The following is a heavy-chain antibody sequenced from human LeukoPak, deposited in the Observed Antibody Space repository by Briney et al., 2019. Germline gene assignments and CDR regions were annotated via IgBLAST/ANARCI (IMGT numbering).Heavy chain of an antibody. D-gene: IGHD2-2*01. Sequence: ASVKVSCKVSGYTLTELSMHWVRQAPGKGLEWMGGFDPEDGETIYAQKFQGRVTRTEDTSTDTAYMELSSLRSEDTAVYYCATGVVPAAGVAYWGQGTLVTVSS. V-gene: IGHV1-24*01. CDR2: FDPEDGET. CDR1: GYTLTELS. J-gene: IGHJ4*02. CDR3: ATGVVPAAGVAY.